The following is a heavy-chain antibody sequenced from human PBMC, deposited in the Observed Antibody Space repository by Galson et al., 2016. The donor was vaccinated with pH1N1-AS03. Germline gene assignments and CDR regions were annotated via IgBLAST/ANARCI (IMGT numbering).Heavy chain of an antibody. CDR2: IRSDSGLN. Sequence: SLRLSCAASRFTFSAYAIHWFRQTPDKGLEWLSYIRSDSGLNYYADTMEGRVTLSRDNSKNMVYLHMDSSPVADTAIYYCAKESSEAFCGHKCSYFMDVWGNGTTVIVSS. J-gene: IGHJ6*03. CDR3: AKESSEAFCGHKCSYFMDV. CDR1: RFTFSAYA. D-gene: IGHD2-21*01. V-gene: IGHV3-30*02.